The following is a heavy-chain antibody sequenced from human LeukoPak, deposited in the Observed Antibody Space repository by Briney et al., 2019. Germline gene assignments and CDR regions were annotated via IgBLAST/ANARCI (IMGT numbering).Heavy chain of an antibody. V-gene: IGHV1-2*02. CDR3: ARGRDWGEFLAWFDP. J-gene: IGHJ5*02. CDR1: GYTFTGYY. CDR2: TNPDSGGA. Sequence: ASVKVSCKASGYTFTGYYIHWVRQAPGQGLEWMGWTNPDSGGASYAQKFQGRVTMTRDTSTSTVYMELNRLTSDDTAMYYCARGRDWGEFLAWFDPWGQGTLVTVSS. D-gene: IGHD3-3*01.